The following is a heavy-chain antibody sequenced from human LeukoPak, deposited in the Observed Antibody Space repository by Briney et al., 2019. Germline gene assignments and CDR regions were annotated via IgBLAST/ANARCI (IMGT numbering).Heavy chain of an antibody. Sequence: SETLSLTCTVSGGSISSYYWSWIRQPPGKGLEWIGYIYYSGSTNYNPSLKSRVTMSVDTSKNQFSLKVSSVTAADTAVYYCARHGGGYNSCFDYWGQGTLVTVSS. CDR1: GGSISSYY. D-gene: IGHD5-24*01. CDR2: IYYSGST. J-gene: IGHJ4*02. CDR3: ARHGGGYNSCFDY. V-gene: IGHV4-59*08.